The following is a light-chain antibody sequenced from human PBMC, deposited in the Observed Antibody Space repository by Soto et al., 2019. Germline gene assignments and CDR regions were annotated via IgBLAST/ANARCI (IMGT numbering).Light chain of an antibody. Sequence: QSALTQPCSVSGSPGQSVTISCTGTSSDVGGYNFVSWYQHHPGKAPKLIIYNVIQRPSGVPDRFSASKSDNTASLTISGLQAEDEADYYCCSYAGSYTYVFGTGTKVTVL. J-gene: IGLJ1*01. CDR1: SSDVGGYNF. CDR3: CSYAGSYTYV. CDR2: NVI. V-gene: IGLV2-11*01.